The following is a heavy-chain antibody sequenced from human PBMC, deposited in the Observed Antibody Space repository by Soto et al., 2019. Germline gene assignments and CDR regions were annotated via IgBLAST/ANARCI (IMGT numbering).Heavy chain of an antibody. D-gene: IGHD2-15*01. J-gene: IGHJ6*02. Sequence: QVQLVQSGAEVKKPGSSVKVSCKASGGTFSSYAISSVRQAPGQGLEWMGGIIPTFGTANYAQKFQGRVTITADESTSTAYMELSSRRSEDTAVYFCAIDYRDISDCSGGSCYGMDVWGQGTTVTVSS. CDR1: GGTFSSYA. V-gene: IGHV1-69*01. CDR3: AIDYRDISDCSGGSCYGMDV. CDR2: IIPTFGTA.